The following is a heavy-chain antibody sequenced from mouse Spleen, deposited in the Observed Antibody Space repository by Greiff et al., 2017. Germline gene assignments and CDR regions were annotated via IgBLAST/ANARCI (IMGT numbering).Heavy chain of an antibody. CDR3: ARGLRDAMDY. V-gene: IGHV5-12-2*01. CDR2: ISNGGGST. Sequence: EVHLVESGGGLVQPGGSLKLSCAASGFTFSSYTMSWVRQTPEKRLEWVAYISNGGGSTYYPDTVKGRFTISRDNATNTLYLQMSSLKSEDTAMYYCARGLRDAMDYWGQGTSVTVSS. J-gene: IGHJ4*01. D-gene: IGHD1-1*01. CDR1: GFTFSSYT.